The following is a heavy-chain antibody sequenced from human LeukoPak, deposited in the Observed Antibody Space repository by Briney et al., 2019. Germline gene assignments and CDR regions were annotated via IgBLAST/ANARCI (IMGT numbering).Heavy chain of an antibody. CDR3: ARAHRPVIYGWFDP. CDR1: GDSISGFY. D-gene: IGHD3/OR15-3a*01. CDR2: ISYSGST. Sequence: PSETLSLTCTVSGDSISGFYWIWIRQPPGKGLDYIGYISYSGSTNYNPSLRSRVTFSIDTPKNQVSLKLSSVTAADTAVYYCARAHRPVIYGWFDPWGQGTLVTVSS. J-gene: IGHJ5*02. V-gene: IGHV4-59*01.